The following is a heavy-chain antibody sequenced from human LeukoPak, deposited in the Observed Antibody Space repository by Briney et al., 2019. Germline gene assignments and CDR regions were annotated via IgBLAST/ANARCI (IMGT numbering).Heavy chain of an antibody. CDR3: ARGFTHDYGDYGWFDP. CDR1: GFTFSSYA. Sequence: PGGSLRLSCAASGFTFSSYAMHWVRQAPGQRLEWMGWINAGNGNTKYSQKFQGRVTITRDTSASTAYMELSSLRSEDTAVYYCARGFTHDYGDYGWFDPWGQGTLVTVSS. V-gene: IGHV1-3*01. J-gene: IGHJ5*02. CDR2: INAGNGNT. D-gene: IGHD4-17*01.